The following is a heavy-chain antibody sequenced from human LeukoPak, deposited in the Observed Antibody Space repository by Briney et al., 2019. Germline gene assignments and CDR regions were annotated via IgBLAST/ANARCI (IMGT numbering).Heavy chain of an antibody. V-gene: IGHV4-4*02. D-gene: IGHD3-9*01. J-gene: IGHJ4*02. CDR1: GGSISSSNW. CDR2: IYHSGST. CDR3: ATLSRSYYDILTGYYSPLYYFDY. Sequence: PSETLSITCAVSGGSISSSNWWSWVRQPPGKGLEWIGEIYHSGSTNYNPSLKSRVTISVDKSKNQFSLKLSSVTAADTAVYYCATLSRSYYDILTGYYSPLYYFDYWGQGTLVTVSS.